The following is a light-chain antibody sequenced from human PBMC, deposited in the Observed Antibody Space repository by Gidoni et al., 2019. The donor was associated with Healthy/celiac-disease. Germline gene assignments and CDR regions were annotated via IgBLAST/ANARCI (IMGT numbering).Light chain of an antibody. V-gene: IGLV3-19*01. J-gene: IGLJ2*01. CDR1: SLRSDY. CDR3: NSRDSSGNLVV. Sequence: SSELTQDPAVSVALGQTVRITCQGDSLRSDYASWYQQKPGQAPVLVSYGKNNRPSGIPDRFSGSSSGNTASLTITGAQAEDEADYYCNSRDSSGNLVVFGGGTTLTVL. CDR2: GKN.